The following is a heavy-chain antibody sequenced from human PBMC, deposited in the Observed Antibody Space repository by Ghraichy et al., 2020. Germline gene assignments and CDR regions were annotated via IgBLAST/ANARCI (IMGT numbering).Heavy chain of an antibody. D-gene: IGHD6-19*01. CDR1: GGSFSGYY. Sequence: SETLSLTCAVYGGSFSGYYWSWIRQPPGKGLEWIGEINHSGSTNYNPSLKSRVTISVDTSKNQFSLKLSSVTAADTAVYYCAREGSSGWYMRGMDVWGQGTTVTVSS. CDR2: INHSGST. V-gene: IGHV4-34*01. CDR3: AREGSSGWYMRGMDV. J-gene: IGHJ6*02.